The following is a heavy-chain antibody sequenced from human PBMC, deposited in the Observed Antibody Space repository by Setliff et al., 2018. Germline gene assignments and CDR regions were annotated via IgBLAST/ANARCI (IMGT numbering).Heavy chain of an antibody. CDR1: GGSFSTYA. V-gene: IGHV1-69*13. Sequence: SVKVSCKASGGSFSTYAISWARQAPGEGLEWMGVIIPIFGTTNNAQKFQGRVTITADESTSTAYMELSSLRSEDTAVYYCARANYYASSGHSVYGMDVWGQGTTVTVSS. J-gene: IGHJ6*02. D-gene: IGHD3-22*01. CDR2: IIPIFGTT. CDR3: ARANYYASSGHSVYGMDV.